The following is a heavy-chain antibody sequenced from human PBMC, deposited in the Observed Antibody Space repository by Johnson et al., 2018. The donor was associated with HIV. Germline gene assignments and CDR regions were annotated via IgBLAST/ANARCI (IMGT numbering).Heavy chain of an antibody. CDR3: AKDLEEGQQWLIGAFDI. CDR1: GFTFDDYG. CDR2: INWSGGSA. J-gene: IGHJ3*02. D-gene: IGHD6-19*01. V-gene: IGHV3-20*04. Sequence: VQLVEFGGGVVRPGGSLRLSCAASGFTFDDYGMSWVRQAPGKGLEWVSGINWSGGSAGYALSVKGRFTISRDNAKNSLYLQMNSLRAEDTALYYCAKDLEEGQQWLIGAFDIWGQGTMVTVSS.